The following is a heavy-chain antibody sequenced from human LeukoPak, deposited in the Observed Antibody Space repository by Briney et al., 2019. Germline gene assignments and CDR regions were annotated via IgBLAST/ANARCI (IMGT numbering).Heavy chain of an antibody. J-gene: IGHJ4*02. CDR1: GFTFSSYW. D-gene: IGHD6-6*01. V-gene: IGHV3-74*01. CDR3: AKDGAAREEYYFDY. CDR2: INSDGSST. Sequence: GGSLRLSCAASGFTFSSYWMHWVRQAPGKGLVWVSRINSDGSSTSYADSVKGRFTISRDNAKNTLYLQMNSLRAEDTAVYYCAKDGAAREEYYFDYWGQGTLVTVSS.